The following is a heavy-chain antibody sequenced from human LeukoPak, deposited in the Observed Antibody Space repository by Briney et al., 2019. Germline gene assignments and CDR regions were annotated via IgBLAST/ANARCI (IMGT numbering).Heavy chain of an antibody. CDR3: AREYSSSRYDY. CDR2: VYYSGTT. J-gene: IGHJ4*02. Sequence: PSETLSLTCSVSGGSISSSGYYWGWIRQPPGKGLEWIGSVYYSGTTYYNPSLKSRVTISVDTSKNQFSLRLSSVTAADTAVCYCAREYSSSRYDYWGQGTLVSVSS. V-gene: IGHV4-39*07. D-gene: IGHD2-2*01. CDR1: GGSISSSGYY.